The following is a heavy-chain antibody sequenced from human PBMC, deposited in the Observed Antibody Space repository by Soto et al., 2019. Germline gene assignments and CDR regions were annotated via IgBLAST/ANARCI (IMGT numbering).Heavy chain of an antibody. CDR1: GGSFSGYY. J-gene: IGHJ6*02. CDR3: ARGRFPRRTTNTLLAVAVRYYYGMDV. V-gene: IGHV4-34*01. D-gene: IGHD6-19*01. CDR2: INHSGST. Sequence: SETLSLTCAVYGGSFSGYYWSWIRQPPGKGLEWIGEINHSGSTNYNPSLKSRVTISVDTSKNQFSLKLSSVTAADTAVYYCARGRFPRRTTNTLLAVAVRYYYGMDVWGQGTTVTVSS.